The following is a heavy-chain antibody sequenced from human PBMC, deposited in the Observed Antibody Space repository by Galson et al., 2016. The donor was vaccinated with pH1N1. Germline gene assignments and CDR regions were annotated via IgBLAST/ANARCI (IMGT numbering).Heavy chain of an antibody. CDR3: ARGVIDYDFWSGYQDHAAFDI. CDR2: TYYRSKWYN. V-gene: IGHV6-1*01. J-gene: IGHJ3*02. Sequence: CAISGDSVSSHSATWNWIRQSPSRGLEWLGRTYYRSKWYNDCAESVKSRIIISPDTSKNQLSLQLNSVTPADTAVYYCARGVIDYDFWSGYQDHAAFDIWGQGTMVIVSS. CDR1: GDSVSSHSAT. D-gene: IGHD3-3*01.